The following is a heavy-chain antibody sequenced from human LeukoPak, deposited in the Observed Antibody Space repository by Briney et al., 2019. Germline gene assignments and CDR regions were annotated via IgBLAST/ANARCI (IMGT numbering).Heavy chain of an antibody. CDR3: ARSGYYDSSGYYPYNWFDP. D-gene: IGHD3-22*01. CDR2: IYYSGST. CDR1: GGSISSSSYY. J-gene: IGHJ5*02. Sequence: PSETLSLTCTVSGGSISSSSYYWGWIRQPPGQGLEWFGSIYYSGSTYYNPSLKSRVTISVDTSKNQFSLKLSSVTAADTAVYYCARSGYYDSSGYYPYNWFDPWGQGTLVTVSS. V-gene: IGHV4-39*01.